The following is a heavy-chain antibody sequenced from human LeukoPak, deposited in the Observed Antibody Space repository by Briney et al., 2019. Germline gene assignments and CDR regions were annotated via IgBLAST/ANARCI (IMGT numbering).Heavy chain of an antibody. CDR1: GGSISSGSYY. V-gene: IGHV4-61*02. D-gene: IGHD3-16*01. J-gene: IGHJ4*02. CDR3: ARVSVRRRFLDY. Sequence: SQTLSLTCTVSGGSISSGSYYWTWIRQPAGKGLEWIGRIYTSGSTNYNPSLKSRVTISVDTSKNQFSLKLSSVAAADTAVYYCARVSVRRRFLDYWGQGTLVTVSS. CDR2: IYTSGST.